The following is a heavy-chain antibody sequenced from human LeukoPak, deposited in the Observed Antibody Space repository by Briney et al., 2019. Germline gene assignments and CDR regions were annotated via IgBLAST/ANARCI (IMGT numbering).Heavy chain of an antibody. Sequence: GASVKVSCKASGGTFSSYAISWVRQAPGQGLEWMGGIIPILGIANYAQKFQGRVTITADKSTSTAYMELSSLRSEDTAVYYCARGVASSSSHYYYYGMDVWGQGTTVTVSS. J-gene: IGHJ6*02. CDR3: ARGVASSSSHYYYYGMDV. CDR1: GGTFSSYA. D-gene: IGHD6-6*01. CDR2: IIPILGIA. V-gene: IGHV1-69*10.